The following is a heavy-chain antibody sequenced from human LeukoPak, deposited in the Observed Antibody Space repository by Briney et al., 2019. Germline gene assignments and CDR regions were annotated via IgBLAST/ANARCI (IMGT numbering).Heavy chain of an antibody. CDR1: GGSISSYY. Sequence: SETLSLTCTVSGGSISSYYWSWIRQPPGKGLEWIGYIYYSGSTNYNPSLKSRVTISVDTSKNQFSLKLSSVTAADTAVYYCARDSGSYSDGDAFDIWGQGTMVTVSS. V-gene: IGHV4-59*12. J-gene: IGHJ3*02. CDR2: IYYSGST. D-gene: IGHD1-26*01. CDR3: ARDSGSYSDGDAFDI.